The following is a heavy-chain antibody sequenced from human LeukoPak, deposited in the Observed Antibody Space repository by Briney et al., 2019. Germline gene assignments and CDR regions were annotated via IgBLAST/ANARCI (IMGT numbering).Heavy chain of an antibody. Sequence: GGSLRLSCAASGFTFDDYAMHWVRQAPGKGLEWVSGISWNSGSIGYADSVKGRFTISRDSAKNSLYLQMNSLRAEDTAVYYCARDAWPTDHFDYWGQGTLVTVSS. CDR3: ARDAWPTDHFDY. CDR2: ISWNSGSI. V-gene: IGHV3-9*01. CDR1: GFTFDDYA. J-gene: IGHJ4*02.